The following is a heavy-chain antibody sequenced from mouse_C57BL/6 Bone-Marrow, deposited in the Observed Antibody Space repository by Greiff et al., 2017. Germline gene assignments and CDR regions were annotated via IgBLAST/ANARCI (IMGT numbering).Heavy chain of an antibody. V-gene: IGHV1-50*01. CDR3: ARWGPYSNYVFAY. CDR2: IDPSDSYT. D-gene: IGHD2-5*01. Sequence: QVQLQQSGAELVKPGASVKLSCKASGYTFTSYWMQWVKQRPGQGLEWIGEIDPSDSYTNYNQKFKGKGTLTVDTSSSTAYMQLSSLTSEDSAVYYCARWGPYSNYVFAYWGQGTLVTVSA. CDR1: GYTFTSYW. J-gene: IGHJ3*01.